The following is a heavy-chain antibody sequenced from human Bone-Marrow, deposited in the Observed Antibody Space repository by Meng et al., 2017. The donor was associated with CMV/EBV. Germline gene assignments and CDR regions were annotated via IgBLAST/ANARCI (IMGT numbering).Heavy chain of an antibody. D-gene: IGHD2-2*01. J-gene: IGHJ3*02. V-gene: IGHV1-8*03. Sequence: ASVKVSCKASGYTFTSYDINWVRQATGQGLEWMGWMNPNSGNTGYAQKFQGRVTITRDTSISTAYMELSRLRSDDTAVYYCARGGQYAGAFDIWGQGTMVTVSS. CDR2: MNPNSGNT. CDR3: ARGGQYAGAFDI. CDR1: GYTFTSYD.